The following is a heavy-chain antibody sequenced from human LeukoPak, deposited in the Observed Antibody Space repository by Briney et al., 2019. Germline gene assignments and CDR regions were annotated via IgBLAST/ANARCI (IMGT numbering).Heavy chain of an antibody. CDR1: GLSFSSFA. CDR2: NRGNGET. J-gene: IGHJ4*02. Sequence: GSLRLSCAASGLSFSSFAMSWVRQGPARGLEWVSSNRGNGETFYADSVKGRFTLSSDSSRNTVYFQLNNLRVEDTAIYYCAKASWVSSTDAVRWGQGTLVTVSS. CDR3: AKASWVSSTDAVR. D-gene: IGHD3-16*01. V-gene: IGHV3-23*01.